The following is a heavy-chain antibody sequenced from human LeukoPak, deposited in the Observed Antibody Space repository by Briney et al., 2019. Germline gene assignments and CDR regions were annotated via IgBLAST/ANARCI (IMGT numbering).Heavy chain of an antibody. CDR2: IYYSGTS. CDR3: ASGRRNGYLYWDY. D-gene: IGHD5-24*01. V-gene: IGHV4-59*11. J-gene: IGHJ4*02. CDR1: GASISSHY. Sequence: SETLSLTCTVTGASISSHYWCWIRQPPGRGLEWIGDIYYSGTSDYNSSLKSRVTISVDTSKNQFSLKLSSLTAADTAVYYCASGRRNGYLYWDYWGQGTLVTVSS.